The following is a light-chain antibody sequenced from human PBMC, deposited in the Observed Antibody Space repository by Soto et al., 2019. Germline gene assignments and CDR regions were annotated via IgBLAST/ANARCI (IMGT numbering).Light chain of an antibody. J-gene: IGLJ1*01. V-gene: IGLV1-47*01. CDR2: RND. CDR3: AKWDDSLRVYV. CDR1: NSRSGSNY. Sequence: LPQPPSASGTPGQRVTISCSTSNSRSGSNYVYWYQQLPGTAPKLLIYRNDQWPSGVPDRFSGSKSGTSASLAISGLRSEDEADYYCAKWDDSLRVYVFGTGTKVTVL.